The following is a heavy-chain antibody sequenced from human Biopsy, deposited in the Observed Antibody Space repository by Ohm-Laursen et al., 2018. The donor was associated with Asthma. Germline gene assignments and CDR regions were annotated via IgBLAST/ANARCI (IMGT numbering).Heavy chain of an antibody. D-gene: IGHD3-22*01. J-gene: IGHJ5*02. Sequence: SLRLSCAASGFAFHNSSMTWVRQAPGKGLEWVSSISASGVRTFYADSVKGRFTVSRDSSRNTLYLQLSTLRVEDTAVYFCAKITTDRQKANNWFDPWGQGTLVTVSS. V-gene: IGHV3-23*01. CDR2: ISASGVRT. CDR3: AKITTDRQKANNWFDP. CDR1: GFAFHNSS.